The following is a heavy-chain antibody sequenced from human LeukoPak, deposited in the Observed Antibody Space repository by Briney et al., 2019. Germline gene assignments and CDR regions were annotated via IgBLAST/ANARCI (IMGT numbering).Heavy chain of an antibody. CDR1: GGTFSSYA. Sequence: GASVKVSCKASGGTFSSYAISWVRQAPGQGLEWMGGIIPIFGTANYAQKFQGRVTITADESTSTAYMELSSLRSEDTAVYYCARVRVAYCGGDCHWFDPWGQGTLVTVSS. CDR3: ARVRVAYCGGDCHWFDP. CDR2: IIPIFGTA. D-gene: IGHD2-21*02. V-gene: IGHV1-69*13. J-gene: IGHJ5*02.